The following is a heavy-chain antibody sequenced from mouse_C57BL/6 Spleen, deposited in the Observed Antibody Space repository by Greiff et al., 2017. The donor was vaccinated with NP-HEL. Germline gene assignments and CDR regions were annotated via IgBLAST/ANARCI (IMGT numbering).Heavy chain of an antibody. V-gene: IGHV5-4*01. CDR3: ARDDDYDGYFDV. CDR2: ISDGGSYT. CDR1: GFTFSSYA. Sequence: EVQVVESGGGLVKPGGSLKLSCAASGFTFSSYAMSWVRQTPEKRLEWVATISDGGSYTYYPDNVKGRFTISRDNAKNNLYLQMSHLKSEDTAMYYCARDDDYDGYFDVWGTGTTVTVSS. J-gene: IGHJ1*03. D-gene: IGHD2-4*01.